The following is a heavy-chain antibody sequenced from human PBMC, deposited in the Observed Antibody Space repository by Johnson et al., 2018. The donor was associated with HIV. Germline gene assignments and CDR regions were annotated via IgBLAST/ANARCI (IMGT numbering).Heavy chain of an antibody. D-gene: IGHD1-26*01. CDR2: IRYDGSNK. J-gene: IGHJ3*02. V-gene: IGHV3-30*02. Sequence: QVQLVESGGGVVQPGGSLRLSCAASGFTFSSYGMHWVRQAPGKGLAWVAFIRYDGSNKYYADSVKGRFTISRDNSKNTLYLQRNSLRAEDTAVYYCAREASRIVRELGAFDIWGQGTMVTVSS. CDR1: GFTFSSYG. CDR3: AREASRIVRELGAFDI.